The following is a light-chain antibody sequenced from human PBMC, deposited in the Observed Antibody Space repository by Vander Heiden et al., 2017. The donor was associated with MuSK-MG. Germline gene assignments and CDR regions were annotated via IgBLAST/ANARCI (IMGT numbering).Light chain of an antibody. CDR3: AAWDDSLSGRWV. V-gene: IGLV1-47*01. J-gene: IGLJ3*02. CDR1: SSNIGSNY. Sequence: QSVLTQPHSASGTPGQRVTISCSGSSSNIGSNYVYWYQQLPGTAPKLLIYRNNQRPSGVPDRFSGSKSGTSASLAISGLRSEDEADYYCAAWDDSLSGRWVFGGGTKLTVL. CDR2: RNN.